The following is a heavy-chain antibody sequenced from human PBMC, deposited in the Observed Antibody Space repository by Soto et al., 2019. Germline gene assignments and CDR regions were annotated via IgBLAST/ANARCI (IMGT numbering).Heavy chain of an antibody. J-gene: IGHJ4*02. CDR2: IHSGGGT. D-gene: IGHD1-26*01. Sequence: GALRLSCAASGFTVSSNYMSWVRQAPGKGLEWVSFIHSGGGTYYADSVKGRFTISRDNSKNTLYLQMNSLRAEDTAVYYCARDFPRYSGSYPPDYWGQGTLVTVSS. V-gene: IGHV3-66*01. CDR1: GFTVSSNY. CDR3: ARDFPRYSGSYPPDY.